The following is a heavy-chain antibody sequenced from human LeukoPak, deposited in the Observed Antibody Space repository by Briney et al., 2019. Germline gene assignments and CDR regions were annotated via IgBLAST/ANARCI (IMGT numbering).Heavy chain of an antibody. D-gene: IGHD4-17*01. CDR3: ARPLDYGDYL. CDR1: GYTFTGYY. V-gene: IGHV1-2*02. Sequence: ASVKASCKASGYTFTGYYMHWVRQAPGQGLEWMGWINPNSGGTNYAQKFQGRVTMTRDTSISTAHMELSRLRSDNTAVYYSARPLDYGDYLWGQGTLVTVSS. J-gene: IGHJ5*02. CDR2: INPNSGGT.